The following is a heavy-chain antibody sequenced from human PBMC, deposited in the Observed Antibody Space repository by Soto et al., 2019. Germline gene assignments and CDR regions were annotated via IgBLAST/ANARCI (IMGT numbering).Heavy chain of an antibody. CDR1: GGSISSYY. Sequence: SETLSLTCTVSGGSISSYYWSWIRQPAGKGLEWIGRIYTSGSINYNPSLKSRVTMSVDTSKNQFSLKLSSVTAADTAVYYCARVNPYYYGSGSYNELFDPWGQGTLVTVSS. V-gene: IGHV4-4*07. D-gene: IGHD3-10*01. CDR2: IYTSGSI. CDR3: ARVNPYYYGSGSYNELFDP. J-gene: IGHJ5*02.